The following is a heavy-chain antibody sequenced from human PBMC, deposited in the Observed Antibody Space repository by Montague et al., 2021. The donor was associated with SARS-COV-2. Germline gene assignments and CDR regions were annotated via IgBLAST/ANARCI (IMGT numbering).Heavy chain of an antibody. J-gene: IGHJ4*02. CDR2: IHYSEIT. CDR1: GDSISSGYFY. V-gene: IGHV4-39*01. D-gene: IGHD2-2*01. Sequence: SETLSLTCTVFGDSISSGYFYWGWIRQPPGKGLEWVGTIHYSEITYCNPSLKSRVTISVDTSRNQFSLKLSSVTAADTAIYYCARHLAISGPAAVSDYWGQGTLVTVSS. CDR3: ARHLAISGPAAVSDY.